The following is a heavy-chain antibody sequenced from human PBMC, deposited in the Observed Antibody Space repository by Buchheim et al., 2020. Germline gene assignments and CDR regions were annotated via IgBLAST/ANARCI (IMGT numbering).Heavy chain of an antibody. V-gene: IGHV3-30-3*01. CDR3: ARDLGLTIFGVDFYGMDV. Sequence: QVQLVESGGGVVQPGRSLRLSCAASGFIFSSYAMHWVRQAPGKGLEWVAVISHDGTNQYYANSVKGRLTISRDTSKTQLDLEMNSLRAEDTAVYYCARDLGLTIFGVDFYGMDVWGQGTT. D-gene: IGHD3-3*01. CDR1: GFIFSSYA. CDR2: ISHDGTNQ. J-gene: IGHJ6*02.